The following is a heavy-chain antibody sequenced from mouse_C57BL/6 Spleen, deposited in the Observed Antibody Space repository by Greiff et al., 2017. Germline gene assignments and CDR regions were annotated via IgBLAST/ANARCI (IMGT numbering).Heavy chain of an antibody. CDR1: GYTFTSYW. J-gene: IGHJ4*01. V-gene: IGHV1-52*01. CDR3: ASGGYGYDDYYAMDY. Sequence: QVHVKQPGAELVRPGSSVKLSCKASGYTFTSYWMHWVKQRPIQGLEWIGNIDPSDSETHYNQKFKDKATLTVDKSSSTAYMQLSSLTSEDSAVYYCASGGYGYDDYYAMDYWGQGTSVTVSS. D-gene: IGHD2-2*01. CDR2: IDPSDSET.